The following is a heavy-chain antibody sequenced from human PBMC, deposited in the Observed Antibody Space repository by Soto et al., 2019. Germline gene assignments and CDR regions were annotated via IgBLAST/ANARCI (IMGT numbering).Heavy chain of an antibody. D-gene: IGHD3-3*01. V-gene: IGHV3-30-3*01. J-gene: IGHJ6*02. CDR3: ASLLRFLEWFGKYGMDV. CDR2: ISYDGSNK. Sequence: PGGSLRLSCAASGFTFSGYAMHWVRQAPGKGLEWVAVISYDGSNKYYADSVKGRFTISRDNSKNTLYLQMNSLRAEDTAVYYCASLLRFLEWFGKYGMDVWGQGTTVTVSS. CDR1: GFTFSGYA.